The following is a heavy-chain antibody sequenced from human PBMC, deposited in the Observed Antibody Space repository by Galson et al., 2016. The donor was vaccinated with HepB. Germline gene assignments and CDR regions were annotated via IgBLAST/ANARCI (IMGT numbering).Heavy chain of an antibody. D-gene: IGHD3-16*01. Sequence: SLRLSCAASGFTFSNYGMHWVRQAPGKGLEWVAVIWFDGNKKYYGDSVKGRFTISRDNSKDTLYLQMNSLRAEDTAVYYCARDRTDHGSGTYGHDSWGQGTLVTVSS. V-gene: IGHV3-33*01. CDR3: ARDRTDHGSGTYGHDS. CDR2: IWFDGNKK. CDR1: GFTFSNYG. J-gene: IGHJ4*02.